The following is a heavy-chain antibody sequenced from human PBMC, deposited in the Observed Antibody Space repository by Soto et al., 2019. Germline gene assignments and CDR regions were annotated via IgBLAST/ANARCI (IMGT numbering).Heavy chain of an antibody. CDR3: AREHFGDYSTWRLDP. CDR2: INPKCGDT. D-gene: IGHD4-17*01. Sequence: QVQLVQSGAEVKKAGASVRVSCKASGYTFTDNDILWLRRAPGQGPEWMGRINPKCGDTNDAQKFQGRVTMTRDTSIETPYMELTSLTSEDTGICNCAREHFGDYSTWRLDPGGQETLVTVPP. CDR1: GYTFTDND. V-gene: IGHV1-2*02. J-gene: IGHJ5*02.